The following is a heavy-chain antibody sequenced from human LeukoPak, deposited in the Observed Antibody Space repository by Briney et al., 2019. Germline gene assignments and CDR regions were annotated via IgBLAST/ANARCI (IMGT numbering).Heavy chain of an antibody. CDR1: GYTFTSYG. CDR3: ARDGGYSGYDRADY. CDR2: ISAYNGNT. D-gene: IGHD5-12*01. V-gene: IGHV1-18*04. J-gene: IGHJ4*02. Sequence: AASVKVSCKASGYTFTSYGISWVRQAPGQGLEWMVWISAYNGNTNYAQKLQGRVTMTTDTSTSTGYMELRSVRSDDTAVYYCARDGGYSGYDRADYWGQGTLVTVSS.